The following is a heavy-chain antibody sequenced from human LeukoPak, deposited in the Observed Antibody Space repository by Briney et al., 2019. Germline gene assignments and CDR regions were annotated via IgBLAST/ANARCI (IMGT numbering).Heavy chain of an antibody. V-gene: IGHV3-53*01. J-gene: IGHJ3*02. CDR3: ARDPQVLSDAFDI. CDR1: GFTVSSNY. D-gene: IGHD2/OR15-2a*01. CDR2: IYSGGST. Sequence: GGSLRLSCAASGFTVSSNYMSWVRQAPEKGQEWVSVIYSGGSTYYADSVKGRFTISGDNSKNTLYLQMNSLRAEDTAVYYCARDPQVLSDAFDIWGQGTMVTVSS.